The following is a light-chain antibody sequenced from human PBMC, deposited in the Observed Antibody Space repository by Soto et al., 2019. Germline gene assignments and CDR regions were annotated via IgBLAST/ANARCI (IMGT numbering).Light chain of an antibody. J-gene: IGLJ2*01. Sequence: QSVLTQPASVSGSPGQSITISCTGTSGDIGGYNYVSWYQQHPGKAPKLMIYDVSNRPSGVSNRFSGSKSGNTASLTISGLQAEDEADYYCSSYTISSTPWVFGGGTKLTVL. CDR1: SGDIGGYNY. V-gene: IGLV2-14*01. CDR2: DVS. CDR3: SSYTISSTPWV.